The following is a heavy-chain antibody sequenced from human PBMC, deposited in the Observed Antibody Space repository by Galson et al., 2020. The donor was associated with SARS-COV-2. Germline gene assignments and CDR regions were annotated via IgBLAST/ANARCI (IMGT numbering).Heavy chain of an antibody. Sequence: SETLSLTCTVSGGTISSYYWSWIRQPPGTGLEWIGYIYYSRSTNYNPSLKSRVTISVDTSKNQFSLKLSSVTAADTAVYYCARSKRQTIFGVVIISLFDYWGQGTLVTVSS. CDR1: GGTISSYY. V-gene: IGHV4-59*08. D-gene: IGHD3-3*01. CDR3: ARSKRQTIFGVVIISLFDY. CDR2: IYYSRST. J-gene: IGHJ4*02.